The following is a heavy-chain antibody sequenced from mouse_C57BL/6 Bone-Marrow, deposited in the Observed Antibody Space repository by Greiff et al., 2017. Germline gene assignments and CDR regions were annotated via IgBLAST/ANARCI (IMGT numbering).Heavy chain of an antibody. CDR3: PLATAVYWYFDV. CDR1: GYTFTSYW. D-gene: IGHD1-2*01. CDR2: IHPNSGST. J-gene: IGHJ1*03. V-gene: IGHV1-64*01. Sequence: QVQLQQPGAELVKPGASVKLSCKASGYTFTSYWMHWVKQRPGQGLEWIGMIHPNSGSTNYNEKFKSKATLTADKSSSTAYMQLSSLTSEDSAVYYGPLATAVYWYFDVWGTGTTVTVSS.